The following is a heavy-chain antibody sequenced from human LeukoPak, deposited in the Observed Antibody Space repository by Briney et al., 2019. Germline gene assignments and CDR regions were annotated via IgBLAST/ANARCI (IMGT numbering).Heavy chain of an antibody. J-gene: IGHJ3*02. V-gene: IGHV3-23*01. Sequence: GGSLRLSCAASGFSFRNYAMHWVRQAPGKGLEWVSGISGSGGDTYYADSLKGRFTISRDNSKNTLYLQMNSLRAEDTAVYYCARQQWERAFDIWGQGTMVTVSS. CDR1: GFSFRNYA. CDR3: ARQQWERAFDI. CDR2: ISGSGGDT. D-gene: IGHD1-26*01.